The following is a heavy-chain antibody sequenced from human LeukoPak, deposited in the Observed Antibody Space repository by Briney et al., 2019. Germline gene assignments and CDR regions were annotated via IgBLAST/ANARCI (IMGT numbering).Heavy chain of an antibody. CDR2: IWYDGSNK. D-gene: IGHD5-18*01. J-gene: IGHJ6*02. V-gene: IGHV3-33*01. Sequence: GSLRLSCAASGFTFSSYGIHWVRQAPGKGLEWMAVIWYDGSNKYYADSVKGRFTISRDNSKNTLYLQMNSLRAEDTAVYYCARDTAIIPENYGMDVWGQGTTVTVSS. CDR3: ARDTAIIPENYGMDV. CDR1: GFTFSSYG.